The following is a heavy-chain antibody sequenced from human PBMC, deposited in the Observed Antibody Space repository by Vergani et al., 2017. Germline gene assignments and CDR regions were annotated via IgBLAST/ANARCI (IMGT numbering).Heavy chain of an antibody. CDR1: GYTFTSYG. D-gene: IGHD3-3*01. CDR3: AREIGRITIFVVVTHDYYGMDV. Sequence: QVQLVQSGAEVKKPGASVKVSCKASGYTFTSYGISWVRQAPGQGLEWMGWISAYNGNTNYAQKLQGRVTMTTDTSTSTAYMELRSLRSVDTAVYYCAREIGRITIFVVVTHDYYGMDVWGQGTTVTVSS. J-gene: IGHJ6*02. V-gene: IGHV1-18*01. CDR2: ISAYNGNT.